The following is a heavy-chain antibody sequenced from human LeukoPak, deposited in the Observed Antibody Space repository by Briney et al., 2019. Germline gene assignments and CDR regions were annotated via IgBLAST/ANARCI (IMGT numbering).Heavy chain of an antibody. D-gene: IGHD2-15*01. J-gene: IGHJ4*02. Sequence: GGSLRLSCAASGFDFSGFYTHWVRQASGRGLEWVGLIRSKARSYTSVYAEAVKGRFSISRDDSEKTAYLQVNSLKADDTAVYYCTRQDCSGGSCSYVDYWGQGTLVTVSS. CDR1: GFDFSGFY. CDR3: TRQDCSGGSCSYVDY. V-gene: IGHV3-73*01. CDR2: IRSKARSYTS.